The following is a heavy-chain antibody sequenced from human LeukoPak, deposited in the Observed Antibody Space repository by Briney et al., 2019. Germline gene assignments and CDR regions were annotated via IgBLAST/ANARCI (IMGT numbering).Heavy chain of an antibody. V-gene: IGHV3-66*01. J-gene: IGHJ4*02. Sequence: GGSLRLSCAASGFTVSSNYMTWVRQTPGKGLEWVSVIYSGGSTYYADSVKGRFTISRDNAKNSLYLQMNSLRAEDTAVYYCARGASGYDCLDYWGQGTLVTVSS. D-gene: IGHD5-12*01. CDR3: ARGASGYDCLDY. CDR1: GFTVSSNY. CDR2: IYSGGST.